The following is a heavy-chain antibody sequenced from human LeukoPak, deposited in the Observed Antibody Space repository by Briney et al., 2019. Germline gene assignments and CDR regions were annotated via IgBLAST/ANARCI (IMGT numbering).Heavy chain of an antibody. CDR3: AREPRRQYGSGSYYDY. V-gene: IGHV4-59*01. J-gene: IGHJ4*02. D-gene: IGHD3-10*01. CDR1: GGSFSGYY. Sequence: SETLSLTCAVYGGSFSGYYWSWIRQPPGKGLEWIGYIYYSGSTNYNPSLKSRVTISVDTSKNQFSLKLSSVTAADTAVYYCAREPRRQYGSGSYYDYWGQGTLVTVSS. CDR2: IYYSGST.